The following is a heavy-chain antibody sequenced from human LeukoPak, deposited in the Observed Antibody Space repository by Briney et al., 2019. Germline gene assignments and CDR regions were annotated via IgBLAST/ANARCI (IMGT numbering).Heavy chain of an antibody. V-gene: IGHV1-18*01. CDR1: GYTFTNYG. CDR3: ARDGHRRYHYDSSGREDAFIS. D-gene: IGHD3-22*01. J-gene: IGHJ3*02. CDR2: ISAYNGHT. Sequence: GASVKVSCKASGYTFTNYGISWVRQAPGQGLEWMGWISAYNGHTKYAQKVQGRVTMTRDTSTSTAYMELRSLRSDDTAVYYCARDGHRRYHYDSSGREDAFISGAKGQWSPSLQ.